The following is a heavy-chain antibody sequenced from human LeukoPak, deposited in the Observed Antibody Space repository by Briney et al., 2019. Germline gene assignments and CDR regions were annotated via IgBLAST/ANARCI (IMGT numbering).Heavy chain of an antibody. V-gene: IGHV3-48*04. CDR1: GFTFSSYS. CDR3: ARGSIAAAGTARWWYYYYRMDV. D-gene: IGHD6-13*01. CDR2: ISSSSSTI. Sequence: GGSLRLSCAASGFTFSSYSMNWVRQAPGKGLEWVSYISSSSSTIYYADSVKGRFTISRDNAKNSLYLQMNSLRAEDTAVYYCARGSIAAAGTARWWYYYYRMDVGGQGTTVTVSS. J-gene: IGHJ6*02.